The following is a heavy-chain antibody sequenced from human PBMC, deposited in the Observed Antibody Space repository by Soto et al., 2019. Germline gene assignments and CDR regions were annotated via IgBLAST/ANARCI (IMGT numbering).Heavy chain of an antibody. J-gene: IGHJ4*02. CDR2: TSGSDDRT. V-gene: IGHV3-23*01. D-gene: IGHD3-10*01. Sequence: EVQLLESGGGLVQPGGSLRLSCAVSGFSLSTYAMSWVRQAPGKGLEWVSSTSGSDDRTFYVDSVKGRFTISRDNSRNTLYLQMNSLRAEDTALYYCVKPRQGGGIDMVFDDWGQGTLVTVSS. CDR1: GFSLSTYA. CDR3: VKPRQGGGIDMVFDD.